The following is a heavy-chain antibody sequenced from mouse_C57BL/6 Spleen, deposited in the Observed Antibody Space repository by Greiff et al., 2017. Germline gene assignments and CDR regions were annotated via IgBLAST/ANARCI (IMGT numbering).Heavy chain of an antibody. D-gene: IGHD4-1*01. CDR1: GFTFSSYA. V-gene: IGHV5-9-1*02. CDR3: TREGTGAWFAY. CDR2: ISSGGDYI. Sequence: EVKLVESGAGLVKPGGSLKLSCAASGFTFSSYAMSWVRQTPEKRLEWVAYISSGGDYIYYAATVKGRFTISRDNARNTLYLQMSSLKSEDTAMYYWTREGTGAWFAYWGQGTLVTVSA. J-gene: IGHJ3*01.